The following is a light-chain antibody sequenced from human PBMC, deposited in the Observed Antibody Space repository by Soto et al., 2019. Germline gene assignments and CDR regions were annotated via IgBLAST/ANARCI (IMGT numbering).Light chain of an antibody. J-gene: IGKJ3*01. CDR2: AAS. CDR1: QSISSY. V-gene: IGKV1-39*01. CDR3: QQSYSTPFT. Sequence: DIQMTQSPSSLSASVGDRVTITCRASQSISSYFNWYQQKPGKAPKLLIYAASSLQSGVPSRFSGSGSGTDFTLTISSLQPEDFATYYCQQSYSTPFTFGPGTKVDIK.